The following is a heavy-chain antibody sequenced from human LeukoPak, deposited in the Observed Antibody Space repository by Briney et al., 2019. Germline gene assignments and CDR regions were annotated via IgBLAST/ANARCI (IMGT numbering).Heavy chain of an antibody. V-gene: IGHV4-39*01. CDR2: IYYSGST. CDR1: GGSISSSSYY. D-gene: IGHD5-24*01. J-gene: IGHJ4*02. Sequence: SETLSLXCTVSGGSISSSSYYWGWIRQPPGKGLEWIGSIYYSGSTYYNPSLKSRVTISVDTSKNQFSLKLSAVTAADTAMYYCARPSLQIDYWGQGTLVTVSS. CDR3: ARPSLQIDY.